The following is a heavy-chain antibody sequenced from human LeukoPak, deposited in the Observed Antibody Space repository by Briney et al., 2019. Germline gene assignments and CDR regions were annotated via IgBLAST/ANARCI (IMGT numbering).Heavy chain of an antibody. J-gene: IGHJ4*02. CDR1: AFTFSSYA. Sequence: GGSLRLSCAASAFTFSSYAMSWVRQAPGKGLEWVSAISASGGSTYYADSVKGRFTISRDISKNTLYLQMNSLRAEDTAVYYCARGSGSYYWFDYWGQGTLVTVSS. D-gene: IGHD1-26*01. CDR3: ARGSGSYYWFDY. V-gene: IGHV3-23*01. CDR2: ISASGGST.